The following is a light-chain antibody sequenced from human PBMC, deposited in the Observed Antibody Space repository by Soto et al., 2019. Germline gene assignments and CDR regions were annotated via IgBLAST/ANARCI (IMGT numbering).Light chain of an antibody. CDR2: QDS. V-gene: IGLV3-1*01. CDR1: KLGDKY. CDR3: QAWDSSTPVV. J-gene: IGLJ2*01. Sequence: SYELTQPPSVSVSPGQTASITCSGDKLGDKYACWYQQKPGQSPVLVIYQDSKRPSGTPERFSGSKSGNTATLTISGTQAMDEADYYCQAWDSSTPVVFGGGTKLTVL.